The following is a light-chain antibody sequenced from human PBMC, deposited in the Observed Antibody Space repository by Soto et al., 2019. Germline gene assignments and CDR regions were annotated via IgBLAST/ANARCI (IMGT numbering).Light chain of an antibody. J-gene: IGKJ2*01. Sequence: EIVMTQSPATLSVSPGGSATLSCRASQHVSSNFAWYRQKPGQAPTLLIYRASTRATGIPARFSGSGSGTEFTLSISSLQSEYFAVYYCQQYNNWPYTFGQGTKLEIK. V-gene: IGKV3-15*01. CDR1: QHVSSN. CDR2: RAS. CDR3: QQYNNWPYT.